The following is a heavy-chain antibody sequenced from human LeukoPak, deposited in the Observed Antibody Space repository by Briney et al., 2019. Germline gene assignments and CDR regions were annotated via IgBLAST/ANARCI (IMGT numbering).Heavy chain of an antibody. D-gene: IGHD3-3*01. CDR2: ISSSSSYI. CDR1: GVTFSSYS. V-gene: IGHV3-21*01. J-gene: IGHJ4*02. Sequence: PGGSLRLSCAASGVTFSSYSMNWVRQAPGKGLEWVSSISSSSSYIYYADSVKGRFTISRDNAKNSLYLQMNSLRAEDTAVYYCARVKDFWSGYDYWGQGTLVTVSS. CDR3: ARVKDFWSGYDY.